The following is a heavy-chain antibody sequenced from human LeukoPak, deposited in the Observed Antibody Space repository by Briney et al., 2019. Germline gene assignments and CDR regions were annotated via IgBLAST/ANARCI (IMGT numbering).Heavy chain of an antibody. Sequence: GESLKISCKGSGYSFTCYWIGWLRQMPGKGLEWMGIIYPGDSDTRYSPSFQGQVTISADKSISTAYLQWSSLKASNTAMCSCAYITASNIWDGFDIWGQGTMVTVSS. CDR2: IYPGDSDT. CDR1: GYSFTCYW. CDR3: AYITASNIWDGFDI. D-gene: IGHD6-13*01. V-gene: IGHV5-51*01. J-gene: IGHJ3*02.